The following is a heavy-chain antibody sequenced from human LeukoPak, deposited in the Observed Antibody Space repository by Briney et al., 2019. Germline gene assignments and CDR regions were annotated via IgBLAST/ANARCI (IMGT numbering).Heavy chain of an antibody. V-gene: IGHV4-39*01. D-gene: IGHD3-3*01. CDR2: IYYSRST. CDR1: GGSISSSSYY. CDR3: ASKDYDFPFDY. J-gene: IGHJ4*02. Sequence: SETLSLTCTVSGGSISSSSYYWGWIRQPPGKGLEWIGSIYYSRSTYYNPSLKSRVTISVDTSKNQFSLKLSSVTAADTAVYYCASKDYDFPFDYWGQGTLVTVSS.